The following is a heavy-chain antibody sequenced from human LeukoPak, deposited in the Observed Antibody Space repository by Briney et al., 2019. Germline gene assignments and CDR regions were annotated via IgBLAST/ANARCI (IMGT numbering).Heavy chain of an antibody. CDR3: ARGSGYYYFDY. Sequence: GGSLRLSCAASGFTFSRNWMPWVRQAPGKGLVWVSRINSDGSSTSYADSVKGRFTISIDNAKNTLYLQMNSLRAEDTAVYYCARGSGYYYFDYWGQGTLVTVSS. CDR1: GFTFSRNW. CDR2: INSDGSST. J-gene: IGHJ4*02. D-gene: IGHD5-12*01. V-gene: IGHV3-74*01.